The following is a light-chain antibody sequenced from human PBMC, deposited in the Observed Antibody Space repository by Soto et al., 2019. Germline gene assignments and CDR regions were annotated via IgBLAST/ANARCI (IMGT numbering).Light chain of an antibody. CDR2: GSS. CDR1: QSVSNNY. J-gene: IGKJ2*01. Sequence: EVVLTQSPGTLSLSPGERATLSCRASQSVSNNYLAWYQQKPGQAPRLLIFGSSDRATGSPYRFSGSGSGTDCTLHISRLEHADFAMYYCQQYGSSPPYTFGLGTKLEIK. CDR3: QQYGSSPPYT. V-gene: IGKV3-20*01.